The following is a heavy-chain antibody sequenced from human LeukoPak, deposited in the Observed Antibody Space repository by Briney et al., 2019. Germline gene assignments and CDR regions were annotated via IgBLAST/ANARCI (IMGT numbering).Heavy chain of an antibody. D-gene: IGHD3-3*01. CDR1: GFTFSSYW. Sequence: GGSLRLSCAASGFTFSSYWMSWVRQAPGKGLEWVANIKQDGSGKYYVDSVKGRFTISRDNAKNSLYLQMNSLRAEDTAVYYCARDTRYYDFWSGYHNSLRFDPWGQGTLVTVSS. J-gene: IGHJ5*02. V-gene: IGHV3-7*01. CDR3: ARDTRYYDFWSGYHNSLRFDP. CDR2: IKQDGSGK.